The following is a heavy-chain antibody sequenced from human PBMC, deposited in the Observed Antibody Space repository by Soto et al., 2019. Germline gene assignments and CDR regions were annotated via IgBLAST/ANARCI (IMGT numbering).Heavy chain of an antibody. Sequence: GGSLRLSCAASGFTFSIYWMHWCRQAPGKGLVWVSRINSDGSSTSYADSVKGRFTISRDNAKNTLYLQMNSLRAEDTAVYYCARGGIVVVPAAIGYGMDAWGQGTTVTVSS. D-gene: IGHD2-2*01. CDR1: GFTFSIYW. CDR3: ARGGIVVVPAAIGYGMDA. CDR2: INSDGSST. V-gene: IGHV3-74*01. J-gene: IGHJ6*02.